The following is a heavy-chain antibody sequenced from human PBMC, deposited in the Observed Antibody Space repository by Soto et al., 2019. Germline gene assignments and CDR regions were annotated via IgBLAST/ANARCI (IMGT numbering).Heavy chain of an antibody. CDR3: ARDDLDSGGYSIDY. J-gene: IGHJ4*02. CDR1: GYSISRGYY. D-gene: IGHD3-22*01. Sequence: SETLSLTCVVSGYSISRGYYGGWIRQPPGKGLEWIGSIHHRGNTYYNPSLKRRVTISLDTSKNQFSLKLNSVTAADTAVYFCARDDLDSGGYSIDYWGQGTLVTVSS. CDR2: IHHRGNT. V-gene: IGHV4-38-2*02.